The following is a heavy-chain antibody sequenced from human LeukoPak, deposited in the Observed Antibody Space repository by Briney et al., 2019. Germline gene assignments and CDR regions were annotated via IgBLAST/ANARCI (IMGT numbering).Heavy chain of an antibody. D-gene: IGHD4-17*01. CDR3: VKTTVTSRLDY. Sequence: GGSLRLSCAASGFTFSSYAMSWVRQAPEKGLEWVSTISDSGGGTYYADSVKGRFTISRDDSKNTLYLQMNSLRAEDTAVYYCVKTTVTSRLDYWGQGTLVTVSS. CDR2: ISDSGGGT. J-gene: IGHJ4*02. V-gene: IGHV3-23*01. CDR1: GFTFSSYA.